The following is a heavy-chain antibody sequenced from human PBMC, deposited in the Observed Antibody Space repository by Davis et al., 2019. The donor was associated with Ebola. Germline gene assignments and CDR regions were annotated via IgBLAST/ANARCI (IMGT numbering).Heavy chain of an antibody. CDR1: GFSFSDYY. J-gene: IGHJ4*02. V-gene: IGHV3-11*01. CDR2: ISSSGSTM. D-gene: IGHD3-3*01. Sequence: PAGSLTLSCAASGFSFSDYYMSWIRHAPGKGLEWISYISSSGSTMYYADSVKGRFTISRDNAKKSLYLQMNSLRAEDTAVYYCAVTIFGVATPDYWGQGTLVTVSS. CDR3: AVTIFGVATPDY.